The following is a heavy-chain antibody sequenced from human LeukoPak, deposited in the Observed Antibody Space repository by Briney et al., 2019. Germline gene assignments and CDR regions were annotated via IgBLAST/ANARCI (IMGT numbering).Heavy chain of an antibody. J-gene: IGHJ4*02. D-gene: IGHD2-15*01. V-gene: IGHV4-59*10. CDR1: GGSFSGYY. CDR3: ARSISSYSYFDF. Sequence: SSETLSLTCAVYGGSFSGYYWSWIRQPAGKGLEWIGRIYTSGDTNYNATLSSRVAMSLDTSRNQFSLKLRSVTAADTAVYYCARSISSYSYFDFWGQGTLVTVSS. CDR2: IYTSGDT.